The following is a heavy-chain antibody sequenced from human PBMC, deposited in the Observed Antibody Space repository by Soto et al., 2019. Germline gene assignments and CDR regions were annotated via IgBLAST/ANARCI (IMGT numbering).Heavy chain of an antibody. CDR3: ARAGGGTDDAFDI. J-gene: IGHJ3*02. CDR1: GGSISSGDYY. D-gene: IGHD3-16*01. Sequence: SETLSLTCTVSGGSISSGDYYWSWIRQPPGKGLEWIGYIYYSGSTYYNPSLKSRVTISVDTSKNQFSLKLSSVTAADTAVYYCARAGGGTDDAFDIWGQGTMVTV. CDR2: IYYSGST. V-gene: IGHV4-30-4*01.